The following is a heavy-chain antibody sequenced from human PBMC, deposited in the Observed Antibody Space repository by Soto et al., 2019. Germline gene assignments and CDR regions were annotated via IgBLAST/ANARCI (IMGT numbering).Heavy chain of an antibody. CDR1: GGTFSSYA. Sequence: AASVKVSCKASGGTFSSYAISWVRQAPGQGLEWMGGIIPIFGTANYAQKFQGRVTITADESTSTAYMELSSLRSEDTAVYYCARVVEDIVVVPAAIRAVYGMDVWG. V-gene: IGHV1-69*13. J-gene: IGHJ6*02. D-gene: IGHD2-2*02. CDR2: IIPIFGTA. CDR3: ARVVEDIVVVPAAIRAVYGMDV.